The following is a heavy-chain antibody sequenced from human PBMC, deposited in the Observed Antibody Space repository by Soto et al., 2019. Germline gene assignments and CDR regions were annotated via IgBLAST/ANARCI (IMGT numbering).Heavy chain of an antibody. CDR3: ARDIPLRLVVPFDY. D-gene: IGHD3-22*01. V-gene: IGHV3-30-3*01. J-gene: IGHJ4*02. CDR1: GFTFSSYA. CDR2: ISYDGSNK. Sequence: LRLSCAASGFTFSSYAMHWVRQAPGKGLEWVAVISYDGSNKYYADSVKGRFTISRDNSKNTLYLQMNSLRAEDTAVYYCARDIPLRLVVPFDYWGQGTLVTVSS.